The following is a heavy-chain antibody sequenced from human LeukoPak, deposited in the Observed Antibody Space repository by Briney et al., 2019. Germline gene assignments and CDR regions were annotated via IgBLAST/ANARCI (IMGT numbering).Heavy chain of an antibody. V-gene: IGHV4-59*10. J-gene: IGHJ3*02. CDR2: IYTRANA. Sequence: SETLSLTCAVYGGSFSGYYWSWIRQPAGKGLEWIGRIYTRANADYAPSLKSRVTMSADPSKNLLSLKLTSVTAADTAVYYCARALTGAFRIGAFDIWGQGTLVTVSS. CDR1: GGSFSGYY. CDR3: ARALTGAFRIGAFDI. D-gene: IGHD7-27*01.